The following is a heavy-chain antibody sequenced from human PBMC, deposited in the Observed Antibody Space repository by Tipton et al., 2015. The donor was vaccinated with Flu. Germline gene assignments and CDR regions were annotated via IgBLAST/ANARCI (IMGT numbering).Heavy chain of an antibody. CDR1: GFTFSYSA. Sequence: SLRLSCAASGFTFSYSAMHWVRQAPGKGLEWLALISYDGSKEFSADSVKGRFTISRGNSKNTLYLQMNSLGPEDTAVYYCARDPSPRYSSKFWADNWFDPWGQGTLVTVSS. D-gene: IGHD6-13*01. CDR3: ARDPSPRYSSKFWADNWFDP. V-gene: IGHV3-30*04. J-gene: IGHJ5*02. CDR2: ISYDGSKE.